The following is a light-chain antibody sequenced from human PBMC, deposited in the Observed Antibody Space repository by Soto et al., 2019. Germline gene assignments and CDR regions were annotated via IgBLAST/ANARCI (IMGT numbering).Light chain of an antibody. CDR2: DDN. V-gene: IGLV3-21*02. J-gene: IGLJ1*01. CDR3: QVWDSISDHFV. Sequence: SYELTQPPSVSVAPGQTARISCGGNNIGSKSVHWFQQKPGQAPVLVVYDDNDRPSGIPERFSGSNSGNTATLTISRVKAGDEADYYCQVWDSISDHFVFGTGTKLTVL. CDR1: NIGSKS.